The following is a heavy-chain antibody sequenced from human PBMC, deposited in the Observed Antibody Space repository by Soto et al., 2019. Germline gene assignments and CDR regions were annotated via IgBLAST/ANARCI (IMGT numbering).Heavy chain of an antibody. V-gene: IGHV1-69*13. J-gene: IGHJ5*02. CDR3: ARGYCSGGSCYSGNWFDP. Sequence: SVKVSCKASGGTFSSYAISWVRQAPGQGLEWMGGIIPIFGTANYAQKFQGRVTITADESTSTAYMELSSLRSEDTAVYYCARGYCSGGSCYSGNWFDPWGQGTLVTVSS. CDR1: GGTFSSYA. D-gene: IGHD2-15*01. CDR2: IIPIFGTA.